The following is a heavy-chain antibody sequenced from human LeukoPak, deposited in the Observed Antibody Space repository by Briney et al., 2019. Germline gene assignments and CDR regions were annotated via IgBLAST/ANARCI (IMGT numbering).Heavy chain of an antibody. J-gene: IGHJ4*02. D-gene: IGHD3-10*01. CDR3: ARRVIIDY. V-gene: IGHV3-21*01. Sequence: GGSLRLSCAASGFTFSTYSMNWVRQAPGKGLEWVSSISSSSSYIYYTDSVKGRFTISRDNAKKSLYLQMNSLRAEDTAVYYCARRVIIDYWGQGTLVTVSS. CDR2: ISSSSSYI. CDR1: GFTFSTYS.